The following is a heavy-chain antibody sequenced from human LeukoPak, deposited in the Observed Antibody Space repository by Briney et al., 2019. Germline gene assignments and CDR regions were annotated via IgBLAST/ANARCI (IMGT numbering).Heavy chain of an antibody. J-gene: IGHJ3*02. V-gene: IGHV2-5*01. Sequence: LALIYWNDDKRYSPSLKSRLTITKDTSKNQVVLTMTNMDPVDTATYYCAHRSGWSAFDIWGQGTMVTVSS. D-gene: IGHD3-22*01. CDR3: AHRSGWSAFDI. CDR2: IYWNDDK.